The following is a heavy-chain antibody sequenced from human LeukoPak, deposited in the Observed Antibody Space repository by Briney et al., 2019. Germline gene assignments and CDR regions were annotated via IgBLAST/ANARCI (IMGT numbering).Heavy chain of an antibody. D-gene: IGHD6-13*01. J-gene: IGHJ4*02. CDR1: GFSINTSSYY. CDR3: ARRRSSWYYVDF. V-gene: IGHV4-39*01. CDR2: VYYSGST. Sequence: PSETLSLTCTVSGFSINTSSYYWGWIRQPPGKGLGWIGSVYYSGSTYYNPSLRSRVTISVDTSKNQFSLKLSSVTAADTAVYYCARRRSSWYYVDFWGQGTLVTVSS.